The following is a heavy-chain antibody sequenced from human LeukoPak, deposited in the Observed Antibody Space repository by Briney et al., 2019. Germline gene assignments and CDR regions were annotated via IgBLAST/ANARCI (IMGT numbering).Heavy chain of an antibody. J-gene: IGHJ4*02. CDR1: GGSISSGGYY. Sequence: PSQTLSLTCTVSGGSISSGGYYWSWIRQHPGKGLEWIGYIYHSGSTYYNPSLKSRVTISVDRSKNQFSLKLSSVTAADTAVYYCARVRNDYVWGTETYYFDYWGQGTLVTVSS. CDR2: IYHSGST. CDR3: ARVRNDYVWGTETYYFDY. D-gene: IGHD3-16*01. V-gene: IGHV4-30-2*01.